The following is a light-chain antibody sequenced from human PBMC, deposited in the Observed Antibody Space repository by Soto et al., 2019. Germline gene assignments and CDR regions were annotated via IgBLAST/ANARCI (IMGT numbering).Light chain of an antibody. V-gene: IGKV3-11*01. J-gene: IGKJ5*01. Sequence: SPGTLSLSPGERATLSCRASQSFRGLLAWYQQKPGQAPRLLIYDAYNRATGIPPRFSGSGSGTDFTLTISSLEPEDSAVYYCQQRHMWPITFGQGTRLEI. CDR2: DAY. CDR1: QSFRGL. CDR3: QQRHMWPIT.